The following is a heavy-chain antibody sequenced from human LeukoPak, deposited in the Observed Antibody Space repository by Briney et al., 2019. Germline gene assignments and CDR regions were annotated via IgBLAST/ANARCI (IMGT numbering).Heavy chain of an antibody. CDR1: GFTFSTYL. Sequence: GGSLSLSCAASGFTFSTYLMHWVRQAPGMGLVWVSRIDSDGGRTTYADSVKGRFTIPRDNAKNTLYLQMNSLTAEDTAVYYCTRAEQWLPFDWGQGTLVTVSS. CDR3: TRAEQWLPFD. D-gene: IGHD6-19*01. J-gene: IGHJ4*02. V-gene: IGHV3-74*01. CDR2: IDSDGGRT.